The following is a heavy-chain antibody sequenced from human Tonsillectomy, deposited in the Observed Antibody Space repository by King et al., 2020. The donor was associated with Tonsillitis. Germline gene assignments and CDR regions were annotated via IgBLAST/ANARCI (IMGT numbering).Heavy chain of an antibody. J-gene: IGHJ4*02. V-gene: IGHV4-39*07. D-gene: IGHD3-22*01. CDR3: ARRGDSSGYYSFDY. Sequence: QLQESGPGLVKPSETLSLTCTVSGGSISSSSYYWGWIRQPPGKGLEWIGSIYYSGSTYYNPSLKSRVTISVDTSKNQFSLKLSSVTAAATAVYYCARRGDSSGYYSFDYWGQGTLVTVSS. CDR1: GGSISSSSYY. CDR2: IYYSGST.